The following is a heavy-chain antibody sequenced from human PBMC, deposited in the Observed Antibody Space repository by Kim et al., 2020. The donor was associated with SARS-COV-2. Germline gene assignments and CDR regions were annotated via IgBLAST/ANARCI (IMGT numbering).Heavy chain of an antibody. V-gene: IGHV3-30*01. D-gene: IGHD6-13*01. CDR3: ARDLSAAGEDFDY. Sequence: YADSMKGRFTISRDNSKNTLDLQMNRLRAEDTAVYYCARDLSAAGEDFDYWGQGTLVTVSS. J-gene: IGHJ4*02.